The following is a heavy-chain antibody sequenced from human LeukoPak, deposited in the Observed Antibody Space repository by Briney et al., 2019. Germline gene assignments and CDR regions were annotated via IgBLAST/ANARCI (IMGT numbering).Heavy chain of an antibody. CDR2: IYSGGRT. CDR1: GFTVSNNY. Sequence: GGSLRLSCTASGFTVSNNYMNWVRQAPGRGLEWVSVIYSGGRTYYAGSVKGRFTVSRDNSKNTLYLQMNSLIAEDTAVYYCARDQSWQQVARAATSSMDVWGQGTTVTVSS. J-gene: IGHJ6*02. V-gene: IGHV3-53*01. D-gene: IGHD6-13*01. CDR3: ARDQSWQQVARAATSSMDV.